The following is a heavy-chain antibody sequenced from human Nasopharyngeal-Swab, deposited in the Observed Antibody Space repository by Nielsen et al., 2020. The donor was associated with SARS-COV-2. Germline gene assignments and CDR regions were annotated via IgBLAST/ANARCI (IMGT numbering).Heavy chain of an antibody. CDR3: AKDGTYYDFWSGYYPPYYYYYVDV. CDR2: IRYDGSNK. D-gene: IGHD3-3*01. Sequence: GESLKISCAASGFTFSSYGMHWVRQAPGKGLEWVAFIRYDGSNKYYADSVKGRFTISRDNSKNTLYLQMNSLRAEDTAVYYCAKDGTYYDFWSGYYPPYYYYYVDVWGKGTTVTVSS. V-gene: IGHV3-30*02. CDR1: GFTFSSYG. J-gene: IGHJ6*03.